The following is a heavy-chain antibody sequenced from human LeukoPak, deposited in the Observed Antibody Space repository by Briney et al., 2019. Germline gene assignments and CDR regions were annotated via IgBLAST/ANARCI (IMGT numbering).Heavy chain of an antibody. CDR3: ARASMELRRYYFDY. D-gene: IGHD1-7*01. V-gene: IGHV1-3*03. J-gene: IGHJ4*02. Sequence: ASVKVSCKASGYTFTSYAMHWVRQAPGQRLEWMGWINAGNGNTKYSQEFQGRVTITRDTSASTAYMELSSLRSEDMAVYYCARASMELRRYYFDYWGQGTLVTVSS. CDR1: GYTFTSYA. CDR2: INAGNGNT.